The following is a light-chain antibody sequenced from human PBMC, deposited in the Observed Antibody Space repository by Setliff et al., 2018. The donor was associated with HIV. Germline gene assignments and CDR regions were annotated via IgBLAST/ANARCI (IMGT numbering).Light chain of an antibody. J-gene: IGLJ2*01. V-gene: IGLV2-14*01. CDR3: SSYTSSTTHVV. CDR2: EVS. Sequence: QSALTQPASVSGSPGQSITISCTGTSSDVGGYNYVSWYQQHPGKAPKLMISEVSNRPSGVSHRFSGSKSGNTASLTIPGLQAEDEADYYCSSYTSSTTHVVFGGGTKVTVL. CDR1: SSDVGGYNY.